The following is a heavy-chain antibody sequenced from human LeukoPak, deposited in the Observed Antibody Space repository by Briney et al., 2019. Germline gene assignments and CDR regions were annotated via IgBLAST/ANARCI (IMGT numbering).Heavy chain of an antibody. J-gene: IGHJ4*02. Sequence: SETLSLTCAVSGGSISSGGYSWSSIRQPPGKGLERIGYIYHSGSTYYNPSLKSRVTISVDRSKNQFSLKLSSVTAADTAVYYCARRYGDYGEYYFDYWGQGTLVTVPS. CDR1: GGSISSGGYS. CDR3: ARRYGDYGEYYFDY. V-gene: IGHV4-30-2*01. D-gene: IGHD4-17*01. CDR2: IYHSGST.